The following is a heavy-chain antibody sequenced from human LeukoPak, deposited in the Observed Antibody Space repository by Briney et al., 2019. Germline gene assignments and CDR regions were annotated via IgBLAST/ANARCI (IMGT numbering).Heavy chain of an antibody. CDR3: ARGRGVLDYYDSSGYYGIDY. J-gene: IGHJ4*02. CDR1: GYTFTSYG. Sequence: ASVKVSCKASGYTFTSYGISWVRQVPGQGLEWMGWISAYNGNTNYAQKLQGRVTMTTDTSTSTAYMELRSLRSDDMAVYYCARGRGVLDYYDSSGYYGIDYWGQGTLVTVSS. V-gene: IGHV1-18*03. CDR2: ISAYNGNT. D-gene: IGHD3-22*01.